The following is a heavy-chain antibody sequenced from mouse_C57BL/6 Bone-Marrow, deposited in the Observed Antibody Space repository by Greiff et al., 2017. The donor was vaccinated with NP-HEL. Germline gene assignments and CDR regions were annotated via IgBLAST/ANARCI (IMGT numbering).Heavy chain of an antibody. Sequence: VQLQQPGAELVKPGASVKLSCKASGYTFTSYWMHWVKQRPGQGLEWIGMIHPNSGSTNYNEKFKSKATLTVDKSSSTAYMQLSSLTSEDSAVYYCARYGNYDWFAYWGQGTLVTVSA. CDR1: GYTFTSYW. J-gene: IGHJ3*01. CDR2: IHPNSGST. CDR3: ARYGNYDWFAY. V-gene: IGHV1-64*01. D-gene: IGHD2-1*01.